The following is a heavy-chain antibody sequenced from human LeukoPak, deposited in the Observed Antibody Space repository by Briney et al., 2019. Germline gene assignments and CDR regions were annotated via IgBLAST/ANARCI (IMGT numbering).Heavy chain of an antibody. J-gene: IGHJ3*02. CDR3: ARDRDLGNDYGVTNAFDI. D-gene: IGHD4-17*01. CDR2: ISSSGSTI. CDR1: GFTFSSYE. V-gene: IGHV3-48*03. Sequence: GGSLRLSCAASGFTFSSYEMNWVRQAPGKGLEWVSYISSSGSTIYYADSVKGRFTISRDNAKNSLYLQMNSLRAEDTAVYYCARDRDLGNDYGVTNAFDIWGQGTMVTVSS.